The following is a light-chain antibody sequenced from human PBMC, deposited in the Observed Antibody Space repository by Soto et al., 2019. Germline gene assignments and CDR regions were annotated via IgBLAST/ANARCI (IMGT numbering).Light chain of an antibody. CDR3: QQSGSSPLT. Sequence: DIVLTQSPGTLSLSPGERATLSCRASQSVGSTFLAWYQHKVGQAPRLLIYGASSRAPGIPDRFSGSGSGTDFSLIISRLEPEDFAVYYCQQSGSSPLTFGGGTKVDI. CDR1: QSVGSTF. V-gene: IGKV3-20*01. J-gene: IGKJ4*01. CDR2: GAS.